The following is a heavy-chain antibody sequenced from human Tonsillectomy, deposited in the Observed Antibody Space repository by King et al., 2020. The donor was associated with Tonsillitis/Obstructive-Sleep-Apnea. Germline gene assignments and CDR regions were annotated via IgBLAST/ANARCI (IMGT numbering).Heavy chain of an antibody. CDR3: ARGLNSGYYFDY. Sequence: VQLQESGPGLVKPSETLSLTCTVSGGSISSYYWSWIRQPPGKALEWIGYVYYSGSTNYSPSLKSRVTVSLDTSKNQLSLKLRSVTAADTAVYYCARGLNSGYYFDYWGQGTLVTVSS. CDR2: VYYSGST. CDR1: GGSISSYY. D-gene: IGHD4-23*01. J-gene: IGHJ4*02. V-gene: IGHV4-59*01.